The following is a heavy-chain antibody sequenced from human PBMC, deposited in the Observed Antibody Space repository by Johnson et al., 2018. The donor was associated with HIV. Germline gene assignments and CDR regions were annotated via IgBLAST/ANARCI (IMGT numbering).Heavy chain of an antibody. Sequence: QVQLVESGGGVVQPGGSLRLSCAASGFTFSSYGMHWVRQAPGKGLEWVAVISYDGSNKYYADSVKGRFTISRDNSKKTLYLQMNSLRAEDTAVYYCARTTLRFLDRGDDAFDIWGQGTMVTVSS. J-gene: IGHJ3*02. CDR3: ARTTLRFLDRGDDAFDI. D-gene: IGHD3-3*01. CDR2: ISYDGSNK. V-gene: IGHV3-30*03. CDR1: GFTFSSYG.